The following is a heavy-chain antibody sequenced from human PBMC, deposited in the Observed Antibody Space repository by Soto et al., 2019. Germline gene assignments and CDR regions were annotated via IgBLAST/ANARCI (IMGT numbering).Heavy chain of an antibody. V-gene: IGHV4-34*01. CDR2: INESGST. J-gene: IGHJ6*02. D-gene: IGHD2-21*02. CDR1: GEAFSGYH. CDR3: ARRRRGITMTRATYAMDV. Sequence: SETLSLTCAVYGEAFSGYHWNWIRQSPGKGLEWNGEINESGSTNYKPSLARRVTISVDTSKGQVSLRLRSVTVADAAVYYCARRRRGITMTRATYAMDVWGQGTPVTVSS.